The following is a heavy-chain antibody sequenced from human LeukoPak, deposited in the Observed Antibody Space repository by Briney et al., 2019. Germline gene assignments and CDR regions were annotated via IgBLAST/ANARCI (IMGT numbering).Heavy chain of an antibody. Sequence: PSETLSLTCTVSGGSISSSSYYWGWIRQPPGKGLEWIGSIYYGGSTYYNPSLKSRVTISVDTSKNQFSLKLSSVTAADTAVYYCARDLSGSENYWGQGTLVTVSS. J-gene: IGHJ4*02. V-gene: IGHV4-39*07. CDR2: IYYGGST. CDR1: GGSISSSSYY. D-gene: IGHD3-3*02. CDR3: ARDLSGSENY.